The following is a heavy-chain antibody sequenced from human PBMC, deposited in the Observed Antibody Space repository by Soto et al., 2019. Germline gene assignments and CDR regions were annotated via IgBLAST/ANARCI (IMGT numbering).Heavy chain of an antibody. CDR1: GFTFSSYA. CDR3: AKDRGYSGFQYYFDY. CDR2: ISGSGGST. V-gene: IGHV3-23*01. J-gene: IGHJ4*02. D-gene: IGHD5-12*01. Sequence: GGSLRLPCAASGFTFSSYAMSWVRQAPGKGLEWVSAISGSGGSTYYADSVKGRFTISRDNSKNTLYLQMNSLRAEDTAVYYCAKDRGYSGFQYYFDYWGQGTLVTVSS.